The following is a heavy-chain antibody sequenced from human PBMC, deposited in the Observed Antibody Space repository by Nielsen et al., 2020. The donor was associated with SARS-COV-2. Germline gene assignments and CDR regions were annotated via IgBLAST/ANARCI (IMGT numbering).Heavy chain of an antibody. J-gene: IGHJ4*02. CDR2: IYYSGST. D-gene: IGHD3-9*01. V-gene: IGHV4-39*01. Sequence: YYMSWIRQPPGKGLEWIGSIYYSGSTYYNPSLKSRVTISVDTSKNQFSLKLSSVTAADTAVYYCARHYPDYDILTGPNDYWGQGTLVTVSS. CDR3: ARHYPDYDILTGPNDY. CDR1: YY.